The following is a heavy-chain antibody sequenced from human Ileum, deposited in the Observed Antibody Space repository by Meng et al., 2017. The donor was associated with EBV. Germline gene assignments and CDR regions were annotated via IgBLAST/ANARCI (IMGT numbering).Heavy chain of an antibody. Sequence: LHEAGPGLGRPSGPLSPPCAVAGGPITSSGNYWSWIRQPPGKGLEWIGYKYHSGSTYYNPSLKSRVTMSVYTARHQFSLKLSSVTAADTAVYYCARRGGYDILTPVGWFDPWGQGTLVTVSS. CDR2: KYHSGST. J-gene: IGHJ5*02. CDR3: ARRGGYDILTPVGWFDP. CDR1: GGPITSSGNY. D-gene: IGHD3-9*01. V-gene: IGHV4-30-4*01.